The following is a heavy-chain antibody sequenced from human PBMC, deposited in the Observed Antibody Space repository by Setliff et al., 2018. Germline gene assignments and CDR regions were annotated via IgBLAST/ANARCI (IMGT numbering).Heavy chain of an antibody. D-gene: IGHD6-19*01. J-gene: IGHJ4*02. V-gene: IGHV3-23*01. CDR1: GFTFSNSA. CDR2: ISGSGGST. Sequence: PGGSLRLSCAASGFTFSNSAMSWVRQAPGKGLEWVSGISGSGGSTFYADSVKGRFTISRDNSNNTLFLQMNSLRAEDTAVYYCAKRDAVAGAVAYWGRGTLVTVSS. CDR3: AKRDAVAGAVAY.